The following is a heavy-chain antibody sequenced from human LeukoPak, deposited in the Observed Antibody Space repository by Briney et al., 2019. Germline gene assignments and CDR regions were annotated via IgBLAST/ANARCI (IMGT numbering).Heavy chain of an antibody. Sequence: RGSLRLSCAASGFTFSTYSMNWVRQAPGKGLEWVSYINSGSSSIYYADSVKGRFTISRDNAQNSLYLQMNSLRDEDTAVYYCARDLYGDYLVDYWGQGTLVTVSS. J-gene: IGHJ4*02. CDR3: ARDLYGDYLVDY. CDR2: INSGSSSI. CDR1: GFTFSTYS. V-gene: IGHV3-48*02. D-gene: IGHD4-17*01.